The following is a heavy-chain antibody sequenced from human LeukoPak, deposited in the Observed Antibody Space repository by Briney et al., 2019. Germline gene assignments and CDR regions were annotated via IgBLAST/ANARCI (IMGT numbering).Heavy chain of an antibody. CDR3: TRGESSGPDY. CDR2: IYYSAST. V-gene: IGHV4-59*08. J-gene: IGHJ4*02. CDR1: GDSITSYY. D-gene: IGHD3-10*01. Sequence: PSETLSLTCTVSGDSITSYYWSWVRQPPGKGLEWIGYIYYSASTNYNPSLKSRVTISVDTSKNQFSLRLSSATAADTAVYYCTRGESSGPDYWGQGTLVTVSS.